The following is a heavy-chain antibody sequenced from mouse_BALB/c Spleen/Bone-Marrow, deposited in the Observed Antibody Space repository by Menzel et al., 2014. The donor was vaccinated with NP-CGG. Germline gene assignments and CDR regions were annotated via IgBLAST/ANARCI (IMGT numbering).Heavy chain of an antibody. CDR2: IRNKANGYTT. CDR3: ARDYGNYVRFAY. D-gene: IGHD2-1*01. J-gene: IGHJ3*01. V-gene: IGHV7-3*02. Sequence: EVKLVESGGGLVQPGGSLRLSCATSGFTFTDYYMSWVRQPPGKALEWLGFIRNKANGYTTEYSASVKGRFTISRDNSQSILYLQMNPLRAEDSATYYCARDYGNYVRFAYWGQGTLVTVSA. CDR1: GFTFTDYY.